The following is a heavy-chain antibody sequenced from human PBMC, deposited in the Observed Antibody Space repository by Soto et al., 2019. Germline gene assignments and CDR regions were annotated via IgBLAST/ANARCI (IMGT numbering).Heavy chain of an antibody. V-gene: IGHV3-30*18. CDR1: GFTFSSYG. CDR3: AKDLGGGAGDY. J-gene: IGHJ4*02. CDR2: ISYDGSNK. Sequence: QVQLVESGGGVVQPGRSLRLSCAASGFTFSSYGMHWVRQAPGKGLEWVAVISYDGSNKYYADSVKGRFTISRDNSKNTLYLQMNSLRAEDTAVYYCAKDLGGGAGDYWGQGTLVTVSS. D-gene: IGHD3-16*01.